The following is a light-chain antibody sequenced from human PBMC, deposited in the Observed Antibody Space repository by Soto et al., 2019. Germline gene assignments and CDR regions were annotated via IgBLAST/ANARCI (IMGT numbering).Light chain of an antibody. CDR1: QSFSSSY. V-gene: IGKV3-20*01. J-gene: IGKJ5*01. CDR3: QQYGISLIA. Sequence: ESVVTQSPGTLSLSPGERATLCCRASQSFSSSYLAWYQQKPGQAPRLLIYGASSRATGIPVRCTGSGSGTDFPLTISRLEPEDVAVYYCQQYGISLIAFGQGTRLEIK. CDR2: GAS.